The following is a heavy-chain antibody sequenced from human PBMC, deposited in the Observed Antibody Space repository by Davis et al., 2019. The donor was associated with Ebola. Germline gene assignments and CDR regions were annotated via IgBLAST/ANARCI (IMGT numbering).Heavy chain of an antibody. Sequence: GESLKISCTASGFTFGDYAMSWFRQAPGKGLEWVGFIRSKAYGGTTEYAASVKGRFTISRDDSKSVAYLQMNSLKTEDTAVYYCTRYSSGWTRYGMDVWGQGTTVTASS. V-gene: IGHV3-49*03. CDR1: GFTFGDYA. CDR2: IRSKAYGGTT. J-gene: IGHJ6*02. D-gene: IGHD6-19*01. CDR3: TRYSSGWTRYGMDV.